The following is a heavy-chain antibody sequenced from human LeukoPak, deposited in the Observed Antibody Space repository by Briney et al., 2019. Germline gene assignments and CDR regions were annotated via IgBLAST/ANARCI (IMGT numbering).Heavy chain of an antibody. CDR2: IYYSGST. CDR3: ATYGGTGYYGFAY. V-gene: IGHV4-59*01. Sequence: PSETLCLTCTVSGGSISTYYWSWIRQPPGEGLEWIGYIYYSGSTNYNPSLKSRVTISVDTSKNQFSLKLSSVTAADTAVYYCATYGGTGYYGFAYWGQGTLVTVSS. CDR1: GGSISTYY. D-gene: IGHD3/OR15-3a*01. J-gene: IGHJ4*02.